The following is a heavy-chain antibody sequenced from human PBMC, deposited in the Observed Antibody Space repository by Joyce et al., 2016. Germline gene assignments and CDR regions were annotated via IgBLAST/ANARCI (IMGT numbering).Heavy chain of an antibody. CDR3: ARILLVRGRDY. D-gene: IGHD3-10*01. CDR1: GGSISRGNYH. V-gene: IGHV4-39*01. CDR2: VVYGGSA. Sequence: QLQESGPGLVKPSETLSLTCSVSGGSISRGNYHWGWIRQAPGMGLEWIGSVVYGGSAYSNPSLRSRVTISVDASKNQFYMKLRSVTAADTAMYYCARILLVRGRDYWGQGTLVTVSS. J-gene: IGHJ4*02.